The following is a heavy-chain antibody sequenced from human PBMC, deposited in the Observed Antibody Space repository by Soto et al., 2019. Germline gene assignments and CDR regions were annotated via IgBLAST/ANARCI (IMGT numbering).Heavy chain of an antibody. Sequence: QITLKESGPTLVKPTQTLTLTCTFSGFSLSTSGVGVGWIRQPPGKALEWLALIYWDDDKRYSPSLKSRLTIPKDTSKNQVVLTMTNMDPVDTATYSCAHRTTGIAVAGTFAYDAFDIWGQGTMVTVSS. CDR3: AHRTTGIAVAGTFAYDAFDI. D-gene: IGHD6-19*01. CDR2: IYWDDDK. V-gene: IGHV2-5*02. CDR1: GFSLSTSGVG. J-gene: IGHJ3*02.